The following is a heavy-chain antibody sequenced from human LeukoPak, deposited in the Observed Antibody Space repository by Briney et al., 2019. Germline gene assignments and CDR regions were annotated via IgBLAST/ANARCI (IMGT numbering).Heavy chain of an antibody. J-gene: IGHJ4*02. D-gene: IGHD3-16*01. CDR1: GFSFSTYW. CDR3: ARWGPDY. V-gene: IGHV3-7*01. Sequence: GGSLRLSCAASGFSFSTYWMTWVRQAPGKGLECVANIKTDGSTTYYLDSVKGRFTISRDNAKNSLYLQMNSLRVEDTGFYYCARWGPDYWGQGTRVSVSS. CDR2: IKTDGSTT.